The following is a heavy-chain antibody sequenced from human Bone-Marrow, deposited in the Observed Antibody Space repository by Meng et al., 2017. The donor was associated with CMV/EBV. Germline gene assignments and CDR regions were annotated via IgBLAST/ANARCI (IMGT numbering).Heavy chain of an antibody. J-gene: IGHJ5*02. Sequence: GESLKISCAASGFIFSNYAMHWVRQAPGKGLEWVAVISSDGDTNYYADSVKGRFSISRDNSKNTLYLQMNSLRAEDTAVYYCAKDFRGYCSTTSCPLGWFDPWGQETLVTVSS. CDR1: GFIFSNYA. D-gene: IGHD2-2*01. V-gene: IGHV3-30*04. CDR2: ISSDGDTN. CDR3: AKDFRGYCSTTSCPLGWFDP.